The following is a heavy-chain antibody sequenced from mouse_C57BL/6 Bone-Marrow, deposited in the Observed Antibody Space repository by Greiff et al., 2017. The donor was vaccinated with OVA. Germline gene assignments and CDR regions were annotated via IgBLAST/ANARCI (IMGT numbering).Heavy chain of an antibody. J-gene: IGHJ2*01. D-gene: IGHD5-1*01. V-gene: IGHV5-4*01. CDR3: ARDRKSNYCDY. Sequence: EVQGVESGGGLVKPGGSLKLSCAASGFTFSSYAMSWVRQTPEKRLEWVATISDGGSYTYYPDNVKGRFTISRDNAKNNLYLQMSHLKSEDTAMDYCARDRKSNYCDYWGQGTTLTVSS. CDR2: ISDGGSYT. CDR1: GFTFSSYA.